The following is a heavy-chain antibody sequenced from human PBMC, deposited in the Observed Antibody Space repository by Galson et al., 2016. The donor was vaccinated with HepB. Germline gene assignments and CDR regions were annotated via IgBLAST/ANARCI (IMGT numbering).Heavy chain of an antibody. D-gene: IGHD4-23*01. CDR3: ARDKLGTPSSGLDV. CDR1: GLTFSRYA. V-gene: IGHV3-30*04. J-gene: IGHJ6*02. Sequence: SLRLSCAASGLTFSRYAMNWVRQAPCKALEWVAVISFDGNKKYDADSVKGRFTISRDNAKNTLYLQMNSLRPEDTAVYYCARDKLGTPSSGLDVWGQGTTVTVSS. CDR2: ISFDGNKK.